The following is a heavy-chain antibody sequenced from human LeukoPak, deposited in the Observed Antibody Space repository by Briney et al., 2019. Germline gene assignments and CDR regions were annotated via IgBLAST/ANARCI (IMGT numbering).Heavy chain of an antibody. CDR2: IYSDNT. Sequence: GGSLRLSCTVSGFTVSSNSMSWVRQAPGKGLEWVSFIYSDNTHYSDSVKGRFTISRDNSKNTLYLQMNSLRAEDTAVYYCARAGDNNGLYAFGVFDYWGQGTLVTVSS. CDR3: ARAGDNNGLYAFGVFDY. CDR1: GFTVSSNS. V-gene: IGHV3-53*01. J-gene: IGHJ4*02. D-gene: IGHD6-19*01.